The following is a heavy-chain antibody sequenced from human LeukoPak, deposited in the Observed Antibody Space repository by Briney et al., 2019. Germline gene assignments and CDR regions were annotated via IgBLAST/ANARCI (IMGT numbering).Heavy chain of an antibody. Sequence: SETLSLTCAVSGGSISSSNWWSWVRQPPGKGLEWIGKIFHSGSTNYNPSLKSRVTISVDKSKNQFSLKLSSVTAADTAVYYCARDRGIYCSGGSCYYYYGMDVWGQGTTVTVSS. CDR3: ARDRGIYCSGGSCYYYYGMDV. CDR2: IFHSGST. J-gene: IGHJ6*02. CDR1: GGSISSSNW. D-gene: IGHD2-15*01. V-gene: IGHV4-4*02.